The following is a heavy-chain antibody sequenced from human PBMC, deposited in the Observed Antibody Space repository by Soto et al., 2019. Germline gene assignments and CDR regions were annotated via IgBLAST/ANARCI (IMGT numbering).Heavy chain of an antibody. CDR2: IYPGDSDT. J-gene: IGHJ6*02. V-gene: IGHV5-51*01. CDR3: ARVELRYSSSWYYYYGMDV. Sequence: GESLKISCKGSGYSFTSYWIGWVRQMPGKGLEWMGIIYPGDSDTRYSPSFQGQVTISADKSISTAYLQWSSLKASDTAMYYCARVELRYSSSWYYYYGMDVWGQGTTVTVSS. CDR1: GYSFTSYW. D-gene: IGHD6-13*01.